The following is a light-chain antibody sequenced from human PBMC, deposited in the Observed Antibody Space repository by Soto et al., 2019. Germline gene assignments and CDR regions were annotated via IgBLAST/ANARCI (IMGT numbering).Light chain of an antibody. CDR3: QQYYSTPWT. Sequence: DIVMTQSPDSLAVSLGERATINCKSSQSVLYSSNNKSYLAWYQQTPGQPPKLLIYWASTRESGVPDRFSGSGSGTDFTLTISSLQAEDVAVYYCQQYYSTPWTFGQGTKVEIK. CDR2: WAS. V-gene: IGKV4-1*01. J-gene: IGKJ1*01. CDR1: QSVLYSSNNKSY.